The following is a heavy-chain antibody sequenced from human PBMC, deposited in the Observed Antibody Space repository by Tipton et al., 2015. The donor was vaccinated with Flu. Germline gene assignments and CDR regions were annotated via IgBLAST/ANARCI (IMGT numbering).Heavy chain of an antibody. J-gene: IGHJ4*02. CDR3: ARSQGLAWELMRTHYFDY. CDR2: IWFDGSNK. CDR1: GFTFSSNG. Sequence: SLRLSCVASGFTFSSNGMHWVRQAPGKGLEWLAFIWFDGSNKYYVDSVRGRFTISRDNSKNTLYLQMNSLRAEDTGVYYCARSQGLAWELMRTHYFDYWGQGALVTVSS. V-gene: IGHV3-33*01. D-gene: IGHD1-26*01.